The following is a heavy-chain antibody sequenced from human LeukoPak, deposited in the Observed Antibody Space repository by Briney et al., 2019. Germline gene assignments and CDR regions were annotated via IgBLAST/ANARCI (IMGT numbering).Heavy chain of an antibody. J-gene: IGHJ4*02. D-gene: IGHD3-10*01. CDR1: GFTFSSYE. Sequence: PGGSLRLSCAASGFTFSSYEMNWVRQAPGKGLEWVSYISSSSSTIYYADSVKGRFTISRDNAKNSLYLQMNSLRAEDTAVYYCAKGGSLWFGEFQTSGYYFDYWGQGTLVTVSS. CDR3: AKGGSLWFGEFQTSGYYFDY. CDR2: ISSSSSTI. V-gene: IGHV3-48*01.